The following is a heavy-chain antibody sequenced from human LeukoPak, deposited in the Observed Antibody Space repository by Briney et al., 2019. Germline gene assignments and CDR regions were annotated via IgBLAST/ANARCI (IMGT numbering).Heavy chain of an antibody. J-gene: IGHJ3*02. CDR1: GGSISSGGYY. CDR3: ARGSYYDSSGTFTDAFDI. CDR2: IYYSGST. D-gene: IGHD3-22*01. V-gene: IGHV4-31*03. Sequence: SETLSLTCTVSGGSISSGGYYWSWIRQHPGKGLEWIGYIYYSGSTYYNPSLKSRVTISVDTSKNQFSLKLSSVTAADTAVYYCARGSYYDSSGTFTDAFDIWGQGTMVTVSS.